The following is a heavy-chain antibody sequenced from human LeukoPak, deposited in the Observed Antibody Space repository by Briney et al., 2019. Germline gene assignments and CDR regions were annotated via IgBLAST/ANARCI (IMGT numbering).Heavy chain of an antibody. Sequence: GGSLRLSCEASGFTFGNYAMNWVRQAPGKGLEWVSTISGTGSSTYYADSAKGRFTISRDNSKDTLFLQLNSLTAADTATYFCAKASVAIPQYCNSWGQGTLVTVSS. CDR2: ISGTGSST. CDR3: AKASVAIPQYCNS. J-gene: IGHJ5*02. V-gene: IGHV3-23*01. CDR1: GFTFGNYA. D-gene: IGHD2-2*02.